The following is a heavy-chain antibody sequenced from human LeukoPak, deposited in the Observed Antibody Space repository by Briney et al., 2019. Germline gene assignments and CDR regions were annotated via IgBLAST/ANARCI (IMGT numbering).Heavy chain of an antibody. CDR2: VNPNSGNT. V-gene: IGHV1-8*01. D-gene: IGHD6-19*01. CDR1: GYTFTSYD. CDR3: ARAEGWYFDY. J-gene: IGHJ4*02. Sequence: VASVEVSCKASGYTFTSYDINWVRQATGPALEWMGWVNPNSGNTGYAQKFQGRVTMTRNTSISTAYMELSSLRSEDTAVYYCARAEGWYFDYWGQGTLVTVSS.